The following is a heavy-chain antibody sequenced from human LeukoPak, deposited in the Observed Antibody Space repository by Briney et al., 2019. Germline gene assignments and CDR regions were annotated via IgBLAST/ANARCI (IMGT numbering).Heavy chain of an antibody. CDR3: ARGGSGLHFDY. CDR1: GFTFSSYS. Sequence: GGSLRLSCAASGFTFSSYSTNWVRQAPGKGLEWVSSISSSSSYIYYADSVKGRFTISRDNAKNSLYLQMNSLRAEDTAVYYCARGGSGLHFDYWGQGTLITVSS. CDR2: ISSSSSYI. D-gene: IGHD6-19*01. J-gene: IGHJ4*02. V-gene: IGHV3-21*01.